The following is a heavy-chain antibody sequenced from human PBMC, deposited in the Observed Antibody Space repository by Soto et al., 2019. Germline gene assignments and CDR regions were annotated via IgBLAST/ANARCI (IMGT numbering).Heavy chain of an antibody. V-gene: IGHV4-31*03. CDR1: GGSISSGGYY. D-gene: IGHD3-3*01. CDR2: IYYSGST. J-gene: IGHJ5*02. Sequence: SETLSLTCTVSGGSISSGGYYWSWIRQHPGKGLEWIGYIYYSGSTYYNPSLKSRVTISVDTSKNQFSLKLSSVTAADTAVYYCARGIARDDFWSGYYTGTGPRTENWFDPWGQGTLVTVSS. CDR3: ARGIARDDFWSGYYTGTGPRTENWFDP.